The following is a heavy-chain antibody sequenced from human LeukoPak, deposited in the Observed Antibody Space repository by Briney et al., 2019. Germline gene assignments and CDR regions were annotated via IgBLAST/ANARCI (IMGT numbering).Heavy chain of an antibody. CDR3: ARRRDLYSGSYYPFDY. CDR2: IYPGDSDA. J-gene: IGHJ4*02. V-gene: IGHV5-51*07. Sequence: GESLKIYCKGSGYSFTSYWIGWVHQMPGKGLKWMGIIYPGDSDARYSPSFQGQVTISADKSISTAYLQWSSLKASDTAMYYCARRRDLYSGSYYPFDYWGQGTLVTVSS. CDR1: GYSFTSYW. D-gene: IGHD1-26*01.